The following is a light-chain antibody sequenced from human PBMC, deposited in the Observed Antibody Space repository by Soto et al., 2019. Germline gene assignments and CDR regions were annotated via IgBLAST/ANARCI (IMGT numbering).Light chain of an antibody. V-gene: IGKV3-20*01. CDR1: QSVSSSY. J-gene: IGKJ2*01. CDR3: QQYGSSPRT. CDR2: GAS. Sequence: EIVLTQSPGTLSLSPGERTTLSCRASQSVSSSYLAWYQQKPGQAPRLLLYGASTRATGIPDRFSGSGSGTDFTLTIDRLEPEDFAVYYCQQYGSSPRTFGQGTKLEIK.